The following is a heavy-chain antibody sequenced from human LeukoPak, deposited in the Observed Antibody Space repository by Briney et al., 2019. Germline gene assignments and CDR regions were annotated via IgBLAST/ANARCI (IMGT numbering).Heavy chain of an antibody. CDR3: AKESDYDPRYYFDY. J-gene: IGHJ4*02. CDR1: GFTFNRYW. D-gene: IGHD3-16*01. V-gene: IGHV3-74*03. Sequence: GGSLRLSCAASGFTFNRYWMHWVRQAPGKGLVWVSRISPDGNSATYADSVKGRFTISRDNAKNTLYLQMNSLRAEDTAVYYCAKESDYDPRYYFDYWGQGTLVTVSS. CDR2: ISPDGNSA.